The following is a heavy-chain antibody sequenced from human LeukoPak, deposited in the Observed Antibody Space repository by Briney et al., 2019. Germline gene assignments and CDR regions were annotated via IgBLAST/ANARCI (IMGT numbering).Heavy chain of an antibody. CDR1: GLTVSSNY. J-gene: IGHJ5*02. D-gene: IGHD3-22*01. CDR3: AKNSDSSGSLYNWFDP. CDR2: IYSGGST. V-gene: IGHV3-66*02. Sequence: GGSLRLSCAASGLTVSSNYMSWVRQAPGKGLEWVSVIYSGGSTYYADSVKGRFTISRDNSKNTLYLQMNSLRTEDTAVYYCAKNSDSSGSLYNWFDPWGQGTLVTVSS.